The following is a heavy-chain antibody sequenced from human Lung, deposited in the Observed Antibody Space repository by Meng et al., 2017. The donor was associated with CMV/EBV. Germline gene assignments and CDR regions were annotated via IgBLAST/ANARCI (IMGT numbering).Heavy chain of an antibody. D-gene: IGHD3-3*01. Sequence: GGSXRLXXAASGFTFSSFAMNWVRQAPGKGLEWVSAISDSGINTYYADSVKGRCTISRDNSKNTLYLQMNSLRAEDTALYYCAKWRSGGTIFGVGKAFDYWGQGTXVTVSS. J-gene: IGHJ4*02. CDR2: ISDSGINT. CDR3: AKWRSGGTIFGVGKAFDY. V-gene: IGHV3-23*01. CDR1: GFTFSSFA.